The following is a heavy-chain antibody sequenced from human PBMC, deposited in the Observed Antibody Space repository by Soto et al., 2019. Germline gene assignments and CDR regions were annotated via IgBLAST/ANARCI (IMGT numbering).Heavy chain of an antibody. Sequence: QLVQSGSEVKKPGSSVKVSCQASGGTFSGYVVTWVRQAPGQGHAWMGEFVPLFGTTNDAQRFSGRITITAEESTSTAYMELRTLRSDDTAVYYCATHGLGVSSPPYFDTWCQGTLVTVSS. J-gene: IGHJ4*02. CDR1: GGTFSGYV. V-gene: IGHV1-69*01. CDR3: ATHGLGVSSPPYFDT. CDR2: FVPLFGTT. D-gene: IGHD3-16*01.